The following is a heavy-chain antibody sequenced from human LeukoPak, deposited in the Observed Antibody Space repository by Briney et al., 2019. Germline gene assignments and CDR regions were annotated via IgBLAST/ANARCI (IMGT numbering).Heavy chain of an antibody. CDR1: GCTFTSYD. D-gene: IGHD2-2*03. CDR3: TILAEWMSYYYMDV. J-gene: IGHJ6*03. CDR2: MNPNSGNT. V-gene: IGHV1-8*01. Sequence: GASVKVSCKASGCTFTSYDINWVRQATGQGLEWMGWMNPNSGNTGYAQKFQGRVTMTRNTSISTAYMELRSLRSEDTAVYYCTILAEWMSYYYMDVWGKGTTVTVSS.